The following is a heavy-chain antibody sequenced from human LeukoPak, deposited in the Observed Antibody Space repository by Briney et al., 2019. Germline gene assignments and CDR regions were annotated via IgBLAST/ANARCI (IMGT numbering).Heavy chain of an antibody. D-gene: IGHD2-15*01. Sequence: SETLSLTCTVSAVSISDYYWSWIRQTPGKGLEWIGYIHNSGNTNYNPSLKSRVTISVDTSKNQFSLQLSSVTAADAAVYYCAASWSYQNWLDPWGQGTLVTVSS. V-gene: IGHV4-59*01. CDR3: AASWSYQNWLDP. CDR1: AVSISDYY. J-gene: IGHJ5*02. CDR2: IHNSGNT.